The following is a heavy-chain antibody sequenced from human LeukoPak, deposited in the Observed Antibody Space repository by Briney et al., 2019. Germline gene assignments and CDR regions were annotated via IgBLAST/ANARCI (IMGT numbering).Heavy chain of an antibody. CDR3: ARTMQQWLVDAAGGDY. J-gene: IGHJ4*02. D-gene: IGHD6-19*01. CDR2: ISTYNGNT. CDR1: GYTFTSYG. V-gene: IGHV1-18*01. Sequence: ASVKVSCKASGYTFTSYGISWVRQAPGQGLEWMGWISTYNGNTNYAQKLQGRVTMTTDTSTSTAYMELRSLRSDDTAVYYCARTMQQWLVDAAGGDYWGQGTLVTVSS.